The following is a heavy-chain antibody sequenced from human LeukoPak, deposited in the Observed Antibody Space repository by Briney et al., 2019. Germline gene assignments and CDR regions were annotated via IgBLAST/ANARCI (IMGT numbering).Heavy chain of an antibody. CDR1: GFTFSRYS. Sequence: GGSLRLSCAASGFTFSRYSMIWVRQAAGKGLDWVSSITSSRSYIYYTDSVKGRFTISRDNAKNSLYLPMNSLRAEDTAVYYCARDSSGWYRLGVFDYWGQGTLVTVSS. CDR2: ITSSRSYI. CDR3: ARDSSGWYRLGVFDY. V-gene: IGHV3-21*01. J-gene: IGHJ4*02. D-gene: IGHD6-19*01.